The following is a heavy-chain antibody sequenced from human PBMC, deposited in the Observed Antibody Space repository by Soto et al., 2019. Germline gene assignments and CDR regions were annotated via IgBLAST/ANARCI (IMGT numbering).Heavy chain of an antibody. Sequence: GGSLRLSCGASGSTFRSYSMNWVRQAPGKGLEWVSFITSSSSTIYYADSVKGRFTISRDNAKNSLYLQMNSLRAEDTAVYYCARDLPTVTTPHWFDPWGQGTLVTVSS. CDR3: ARDLPTVTTPHWFDP. V-gene: IGHV3-48*01. CDR1: GSTFRSYS. CDR2: ITSSSSTI. J-gene: IGHJ5*02. D-gene: IGHD4-4*01.